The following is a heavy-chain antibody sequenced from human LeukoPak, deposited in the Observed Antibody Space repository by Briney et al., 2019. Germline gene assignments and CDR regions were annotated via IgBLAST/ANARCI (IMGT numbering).Heavy chain of an antibody. Sequence: GGSLRLSCVASGFTFETYHMNWVRQAPGMGLEWVSYITSSGPTAYYADSVKGRFNISRDNAQNSLFLQMNNLTAEDTAIYYCARLGFCSDGSCYSLDYWGQGILVTVSS. CDR2: ITSSGPTA. CDR3: ARLGFCSDGSCYSLDY. CDR1: GFTFETYH. V-gene: IGHV3-48*03. J-gene: IGHJ4*02. D-gene: IGHD2-15*01.